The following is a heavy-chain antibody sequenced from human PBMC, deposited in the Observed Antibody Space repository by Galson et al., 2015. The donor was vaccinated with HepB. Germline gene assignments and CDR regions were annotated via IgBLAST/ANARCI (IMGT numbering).Heavy chain of an antibody. V-gene: IGHV1-69*13. Sequence: SVKVSCKASGGTFSSYAISWVRQAPGQGLEWMGGIIPIFGTANYAQKFQGRVTITADESTSTAYMELSSLRSEDTAVYYCARDGNGTTYYYYGMDVWGQGTTVTVSS. CDR3: ARDGNGTTYYYYGMDV. D-gene: IGHD1-7*01. CDR2: IIPIFGTA. J-gene: IGHJ6*02. CDR1: GGTFSSYA.